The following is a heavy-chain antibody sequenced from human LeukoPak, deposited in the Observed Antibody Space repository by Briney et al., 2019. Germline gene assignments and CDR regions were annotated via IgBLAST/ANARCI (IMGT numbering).Heavy chain of an antibody. Sequence: SETLSLTCTVSGGSISTYYWSWIRQPLGKGLEWIGSISYSGSTNYNPSLKSRVTMSVDTSKNQFSLNLTSVTAADTAVYYCAKVSGSGYGMDVWGQGTAVTVSS. D-gene: IGHD6-19*01. CDR3: AKVSGSGYGMDV. V-gene: IGHV4-59*01. CDR1: GGSISTYY. J-gene: IGHJ6*02. CDR2: ISYSGST.